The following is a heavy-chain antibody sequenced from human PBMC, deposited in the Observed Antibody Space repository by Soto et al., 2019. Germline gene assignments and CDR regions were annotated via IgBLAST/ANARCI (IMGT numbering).Heavy chain of an antibody. CDR1: GFTFSSYA. Sequence: EVQLLESGGGLVQPGGSLRLSCAASGFTFSSYAMSWVRQAPGKGLEWVSAISGSGGSTYYADSVKGRFTISRDNSENTLYLQMNSLRAEDTAVYYCAKKPDYYDSSVLNWFDPWGQGTLVTVSS. V-gene: IGHV3-23*01. D-gene: IGHD3-22*01. CDR3: AKKPDYYDSSVLNWFDP. CDR2: ISGSGGST. J-gene: IGHJ5*02.